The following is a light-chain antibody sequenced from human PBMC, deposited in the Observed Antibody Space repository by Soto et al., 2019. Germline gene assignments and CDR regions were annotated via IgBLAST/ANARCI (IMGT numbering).Light chain of an antibody. J-gene: IGKJ1*01. CDR2: LGS. CDR3: MQTLQTPWT. V-gene: IGKV2-28*01. Sequence: DIVMTQSPLHLRVTSREPASISCRSSQSLLHTRGYNYLDWYLQKPGQSPQVLIYLGSNRASGVPDRFRGSGSGTDFTLKISRVEAEDVGVYYCMQTLQTPWTFGLGTKVDIK. CDR1: QSLLHTRGYNY.